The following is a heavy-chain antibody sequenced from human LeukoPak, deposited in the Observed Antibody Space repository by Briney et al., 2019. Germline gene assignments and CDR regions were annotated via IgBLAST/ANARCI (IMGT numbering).Heavy chain of an antibody. CDR2: IYSGDRT. CDR1: GISVRGSY. J-gene: IGHJ1*01. CDR3: ATITSMRVVLIS. D-gene: IGHD3-22*01. Sequence: GGSLRLSCEVSGISVRGSYMSWVRQAPGKGLEWVSVIYSGDRTYYAESVKGRFTISRDTSKNTLYLQMNSLRADDTAVYYCATITSMRVVLISWGQGTLVTVSS. V-gene: IGHV3-53*01.